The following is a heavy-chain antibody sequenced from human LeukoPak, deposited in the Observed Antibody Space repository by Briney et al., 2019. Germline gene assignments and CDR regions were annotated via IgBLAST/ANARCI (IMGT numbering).Heavy chain of an antibody. CDR3: ARYHSYYYDSSGSPDAFDI. D-gene: IGHD3-22*01. CDR2: ISAYNGNT. V-gene: IGHV1-18*04. CDR1: GYTFTGYY. J-gene: IGHJ3*02. Sequence: ASVKVSCKASGYTFTGYYMHWVRQAPGQGLEWMGWISAYNGNTNYAQKLQGRVTMTTDTSTSTAYMELRSLRSDDTAVYYCARYHSYYYDSSGSPDAFDIWGQGTMVTVSS.